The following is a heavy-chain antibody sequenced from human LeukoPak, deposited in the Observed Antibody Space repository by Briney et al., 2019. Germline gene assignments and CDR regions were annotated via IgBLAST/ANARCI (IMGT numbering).Heavy chain of an antibody. J-gene: IGHJ4*02. D-gene: IGHD5-24*01. Sequence: SETLSLTCTVSGGSISSSHYYWGWIRQPPGKGLEWIGSIYSGGTTSYSPSLESRVTISVDTSENQFSLKLSSVTAADTALYYCARDSIEKTFDYWGQGTLVTVSS. V-gene: IGHV4-39*07. CDR2: IYSGGTT. CDR1: GGSISSSHYY. CDR3: ARDSIEKTFDY.